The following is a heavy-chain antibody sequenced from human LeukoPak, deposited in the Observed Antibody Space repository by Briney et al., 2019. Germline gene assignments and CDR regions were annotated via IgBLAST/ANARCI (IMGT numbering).Heavy chain of an antibody. V-gene: IGHV4-59*12. CDR3: ARDKAMGYYYYYYGMDV. CDR2: ISDIGSI. J-gene: IGHJ6*02. CDR1: GGSISSYY. Sequence: PSETLSLTCTVSGGSISSYYWSWIRQPPGKGLEWIAYISDIGSINYNSSLKSRVTISLDTSKNQFSLKLSSVTAADTAVYYCARDKAMGYYYYYYGMDVWGQGTTVTVSS. D-gene: IGHD5-18*01.